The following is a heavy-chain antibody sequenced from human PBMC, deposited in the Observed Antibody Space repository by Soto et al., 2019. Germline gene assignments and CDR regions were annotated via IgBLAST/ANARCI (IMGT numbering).Heavy chain of an antibody. CDR1: GFTFSSYA. CDR2: ISYDGSNK. J-gene: IGHJ5*02. CDR3: AREWYSRGFDP. D-gene: IGHD6-13*01. Sequence: SLRLSCAASGFTFSSYAMHWVRQAPGKGLEWVAVISYDGSNKYYADSVKGRFTISRDNSKNTLYLQMNSLRAEDTAVYYCAREWYSRGFDPWGQGTLVTVSS. V-gene: IGHV3-30-3*01.